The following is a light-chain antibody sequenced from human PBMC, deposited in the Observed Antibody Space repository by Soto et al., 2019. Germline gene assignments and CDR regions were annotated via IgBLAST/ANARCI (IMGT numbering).Light chain of an antibody. J-gene: IGKJ1*01. CDR3: LQDDNYPQT. Sequence: AIQMTQSPSSLSASVGDRVTITCRASQGIRNDLGWYQQKPGKAPKLLIYATSSLQSGVTSRFSGSGSGTDFTLIISSQQPEDFATYYCLQDDNYPQTFGQGTKVEIK. CDR2: ATS. V-gene: IGKV1-6*01. CDR1: QGIRND.